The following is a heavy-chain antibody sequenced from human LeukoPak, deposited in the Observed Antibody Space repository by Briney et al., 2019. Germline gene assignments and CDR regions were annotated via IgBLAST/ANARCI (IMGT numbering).Heavy chain of an antibody. V-gene: IGHV3-23*01. CDR2: ISGSGGST. Sequence: TGGSLRLSCVASGFTFSSYVMTWVRQAPGKGLEWVSDISGSGGSTYYADSVKGRFTISRDNSKNTPYLQMNSLRAEDTAVYYCAKGYSSGWYLSGGYDYWGQGTLVTVSS. J-gene: IGHJ4*02. CDR3: AKGYSSGWYLSGGYDY. D-gene: IGHD6-19*01. CDR1: GFTFSSYV.